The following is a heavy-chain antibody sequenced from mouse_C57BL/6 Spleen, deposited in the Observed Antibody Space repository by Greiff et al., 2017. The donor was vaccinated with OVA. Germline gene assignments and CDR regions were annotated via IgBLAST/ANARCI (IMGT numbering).Heavy chain of an antibody. Sequence: QVQLKQPGAELVMPGASVKLSCKASGYTFTSYWMHWVKQRPGQGLEWIGEIDPSDSYTNYNQKFKGKSTLTVDKSSSTAYMQLSSLTSEDSAVYYCARWNYSPDAMDYWGQGTSVTVSS. D-gene: IGHD1-1*01. J-gene: IGHJ4*01. CDR2: IDPSDSYT. CDR3: ARWNYSPDAMDY. CDR1: GYTFTSYW. V-gene: IGHV1-69*01.